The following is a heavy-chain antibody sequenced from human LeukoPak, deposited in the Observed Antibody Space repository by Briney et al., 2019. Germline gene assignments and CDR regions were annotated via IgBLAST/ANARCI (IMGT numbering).Heavy chain of an antibody. CDR3: ARVGGYGDYVWFDP. V-gene: IGHV4-39*07. Sequence: SETLSLTCTVSGGSITNNNYNWDWIRQPPGKGLEWIGDFYYSGSTYYNPSLKSRDTISVDTSKNQFSLKLSSVTAADTAVYYCARVGGYGDYVWFDPWGQGTLVTVSS. CDR1: GGSITNNNYN. J-gene: IGHJ5*02. CDR2: FYYSGST. D-gene: IGHD4-17*01.